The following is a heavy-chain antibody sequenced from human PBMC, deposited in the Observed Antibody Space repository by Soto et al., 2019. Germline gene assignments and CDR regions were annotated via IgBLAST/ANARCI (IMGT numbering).Heavy chain of an antibody. CDR2: IRSKAYGGTT. CDR3: TREAYSIAAAGYFDY. Sequence: PGGSLRLSCTASGFTFGDYAMSWVRQAPGKGLEWVGLIRSKAYGGTTEYAASVKGRFTISRDDSKSIAYLQMNSLKTEDTAVYYCTREAYSIAAAGYFDYWGQGTLVTVSS. D-gene: IGHD6-13*01. J-gene: IGHJ4*02. CDR1: GFTFGDYA. V-gene: IGHV3-49*04.